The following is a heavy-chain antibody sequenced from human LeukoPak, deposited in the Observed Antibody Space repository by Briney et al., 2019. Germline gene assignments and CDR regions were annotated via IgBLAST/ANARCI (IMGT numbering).Heavy chain of an antibody. CDR3: ARRAHSNPLYYYYYMDV. CDR1: GGSISSSSYY. Sequence: SETLSLTSTVSGGSISSSSYYWGWIRQPPGKGLQWIASIYYSGSGYYNPSRKSRVTISVDTSKSQFALKLSSVTAADTAVYYCARRAHSNPLYYYYYMDVWGKGTTVTVSS. CDR2: IYYSGSG. V-gene: IGHV4-39*01. D-gene: IGHD2/OR15-2a*01. J-gene: IGHJ6*03.